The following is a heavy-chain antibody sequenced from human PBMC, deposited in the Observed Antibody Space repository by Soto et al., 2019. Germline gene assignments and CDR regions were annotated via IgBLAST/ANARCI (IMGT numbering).Heavy chain of an antibody. D-gene: IGHD1-7*01. Sequence: SETLSLTCTVSGGSVRDGSYYWAWLRQPPGKGLEWIGHIYHSGSTIYNPSLKSRVTISIDTSKSQFSLNLNSMTAADTAVYYCAGYNWNYYFDPWGQGTLVTVPQ. J-gene: IGHJ5*02. CDR1: GGSVRDGSYY. CDR2: IYHSGST. V-gene: IGHV4-61*01. CDR3: AGYNWNYYFDP.